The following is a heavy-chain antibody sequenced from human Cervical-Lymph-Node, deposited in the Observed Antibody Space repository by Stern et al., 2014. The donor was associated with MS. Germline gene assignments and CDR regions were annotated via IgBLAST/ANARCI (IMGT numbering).Heavy chain of an antibody. CDR3: ARSGLGGAVGS. D-gene: IGHD3-10*01. Sequence: QLVQSGAEVKQPGASVKVSCKTSGYSFTRYDIHWVRQAPGQGLEWMGLIVPGVGSTTYAQTWQGRVSMTRDTSATTVYMELRSLRSEDTAVYYCARSGLGGAVGSWGQGTMVTVSA. J-gene: IGHJ5*02. CDR2: IVPGVGST. CDR1: GYSFTRYD. V-gene: IGHV1-46*04.